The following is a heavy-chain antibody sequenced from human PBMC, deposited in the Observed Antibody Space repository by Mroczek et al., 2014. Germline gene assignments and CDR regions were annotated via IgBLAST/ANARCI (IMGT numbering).Heavy chain of an antibody. CDR2: INHSGST. V-gene: IGHV4-34*01. D-gene: IGHD2-15*01. CDR3: ARGRYCSGGSCRMTQSYFDY. J-gene: IGHJ4*02. CDR1: GGSFSGYY. Sequence: ESGAGLLKPSETLSLTCAVYGGSFSGYYWSWIRQPPGKGLEWIGEINHSGSTNYNPSLKSRVTISVDTSKNQFSLKLSSVTAADTAVYYCARGRYCSGGSCRMTQSYFDYWGQGTPGPPSP.